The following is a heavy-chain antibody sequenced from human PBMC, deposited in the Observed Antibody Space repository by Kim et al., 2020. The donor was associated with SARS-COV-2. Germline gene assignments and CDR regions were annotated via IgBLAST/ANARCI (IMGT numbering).Heavy chain of an antibody. CDR3: ARATGWFDP. V-gene: IGHV4-59*13. J-gene: IGHJ5*02. Sequence: SETLSLTCTISGGSISSYYWSWIRQPPGKGLEWIGYIYYSGSTNYNPSLKSRVTISVDTSKNQFSLKLSSVTAADTAVYYCARATGWFDPWGQGTLVTVSS. CDR2: IYYSGST. CDR1: GGSISSYY.